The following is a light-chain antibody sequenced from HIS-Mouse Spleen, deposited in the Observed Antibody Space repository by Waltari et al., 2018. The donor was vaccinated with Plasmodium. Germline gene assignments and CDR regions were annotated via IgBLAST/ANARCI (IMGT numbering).Light chain of an antibody. Sequence: DIVSTQSPGTLSWSPGERATLPCRASQSVSSSNLPWYQQKPGPEPRHLNYGGSIRATSIPDRFMGIGSGTDFASTISRLETEEFAVYYCQQYGSSPLSTCGQGTRLEVK. CDR3: QQYGSSPLST. CDR1: QSVSSSN. V-gene: IGKV3-20*01. CDR2: GGS. J-gene: IGKJ2*01.